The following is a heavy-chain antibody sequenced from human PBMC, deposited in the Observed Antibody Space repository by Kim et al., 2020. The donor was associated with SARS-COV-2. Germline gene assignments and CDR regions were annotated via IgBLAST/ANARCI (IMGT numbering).Heavy chain of an antibody. CDR3: ARYRSSGRGLMGFDP. Sequence: SETLSLTCAVYGGSFSGYYWSWIRQPPGKGLEWIGEINHSGSTNYNPSLKSRVTISVDTSKNQFSLKLSSVTAADTAVYYCARYRSSGRGLMGFDPWGQGTLVTVSS. J-gene: IGHJ5*02. D-gene: IGHD6-19*01. CDR2: INHSGST. CDR1: GGSFSGYY. V-gene: IGHV4-34*01.